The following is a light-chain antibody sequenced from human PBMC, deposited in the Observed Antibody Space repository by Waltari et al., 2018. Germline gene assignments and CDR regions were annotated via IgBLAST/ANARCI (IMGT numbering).Light chain of an antibody. V-gene: IGLV2-14*01. J-gene: IGLJ2*01. CDR3: SSYTSSIPHVV. CDR2: DVN. Sequence: QSALTQPASVSGSPGQSITISCPGTSSDVGGYNFVSWYQQHPGKAPKLMLYDVNNRPSGISYRFSGSKSGNTASLTISRLQADDEADYYCSSYTSSIPHVVFGGGTKVTVL. CDR1: SSDVGGYNF.